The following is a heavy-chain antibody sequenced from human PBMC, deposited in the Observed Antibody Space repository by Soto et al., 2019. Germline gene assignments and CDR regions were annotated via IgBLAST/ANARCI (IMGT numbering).Heavy chain of an antibody. Sequence: GGSLRLSCAASGFTFSSYGMNWVRQAPGKGLEWVSYISSSSTTIYYADSVKGRFTIFRDNAKNSLYLQLNSLRDEDTAVYYCARSPYYYDSSNYYGYWGQGTL. J-gene: IGHJ4*02. D-gene: IGHD3-22*01. CDR2: ISSSSTTI. V-gene: IGHV3-48*02. CDR1: GFTFSSYG. CDR3: ARSPYYYDSSNYYGY.